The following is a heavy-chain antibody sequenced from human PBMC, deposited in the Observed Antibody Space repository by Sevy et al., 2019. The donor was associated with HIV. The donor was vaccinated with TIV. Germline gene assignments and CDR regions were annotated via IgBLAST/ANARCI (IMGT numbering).Heavy chain of an antibody. D-gene: IGHD2-21*01. CDR1: GGSISSYY. V-gene: IGHV4-59*01. J-gene: IGHJ4*02. CDR3: ARSHLAFCVGDCFSPYYFDS. Sequence: SETLSLTCSVSGGSISSYYWNWIRQPPGKGLERIGYIYSSARTNYNPSLKSRVTISVDMSKNQFSLKLSSVTAADTAVYYCARSHLAFCVGDCFSPYYFDSWGQGTLVTVSS. CDR2: IYSSART.